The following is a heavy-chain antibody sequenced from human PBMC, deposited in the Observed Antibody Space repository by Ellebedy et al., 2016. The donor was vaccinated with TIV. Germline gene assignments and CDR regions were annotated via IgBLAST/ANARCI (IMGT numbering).Heavy chain of an antibody. J-gene: IGHJ4*02. CDR1: GFTLSSSG. Sequence: PGGSLRLSCVASGFTLSSSGMNWVRQAPGKGLEYVSAINNNGDSTYYADNVKGRFITSRDNSKNTLYLQMGSLRVEDTAVYHCVAQGGRYSLSYWGQGTLVTVSS. D-gene: IGHD1-26*01. CDR2: INNNGDST. CDR3: VAQGGRYSLSY. V-gene: IGHV3-64*02.